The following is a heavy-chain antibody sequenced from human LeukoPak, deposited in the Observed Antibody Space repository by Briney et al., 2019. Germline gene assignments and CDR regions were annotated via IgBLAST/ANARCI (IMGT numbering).Heavy chain of an antibody. CDR1: GFNFSNYE. CDR3: VREDQGASDH. CDR2: ISSAAGTI. J-gene: IGHJ4*02. V-gene: IGHV3-48*03. Sequence: GGSLRLSCAASGFNFSNYEINLVRQAPGKGLEWVAYISSAAGTIKYDASVKGRFVIFRGNTKNSLSLQMNRLRVEETALYYCVREDQGASDHWGQGAQVTSP.